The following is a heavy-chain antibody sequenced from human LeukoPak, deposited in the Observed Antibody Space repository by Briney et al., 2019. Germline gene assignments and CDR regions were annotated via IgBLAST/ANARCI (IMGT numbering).Heavy chain of an antibody. CDR1: GFTFSSYA. Sequence: GGSLRLSCAASGFTFSSYAMSWVRQAPGKGLEWVSAISGSGGSTHYADSVKGRFTISRDNSKNTLYLQMNSLRAEDTAVYYCAKQIAVAGTGDYFDYWGQGTLVTVSS. V-gene: IGHV3-23*01. J-gene: IGHJ4*02. CDR2: ISGSGGST. D-gene: IGHD6-19*01. CDR3: AKQIAVAGTGDYFDY.